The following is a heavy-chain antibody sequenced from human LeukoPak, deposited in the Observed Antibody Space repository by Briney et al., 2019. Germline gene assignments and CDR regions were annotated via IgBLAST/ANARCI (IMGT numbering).Heavy chain of an antibody. V-gene: IGHV3-23*01. Sequence: GGSLRLSRAASGFTFSSYAMSWVRQAPGKGLEWVSAISGSGGSTYYADSVKGQFTISRDNSKNTLYLQMNSLRAEDTAVYYCAKDKELWLLSGSDYWGQGTLVTVSS. CDR2: ISGSGGST. CDR1: GFTFSSYA. CDR3: AKDKELWLLSGSDY. D-gene: IGHD5-18*01. J-gene: IGHJ4*02.